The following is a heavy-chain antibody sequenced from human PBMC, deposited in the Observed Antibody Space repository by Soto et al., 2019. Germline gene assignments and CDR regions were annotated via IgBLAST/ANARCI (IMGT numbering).Heavy chain of an antibody. CDR2: ISGSGGST. Sequence: EVQLLESGGGLVQPGGSLRLSCAASGFTFSSYAMSWVRQAPGKGLEWVSAISGSGGSTNYADSVKGRFTISRDNSKNTLYLQMNSLRAEDTAVYYCAKGFTMIVVAYYFDYWGQGTLVTVSS. V-gene: IGHV3-23*01. J-gene: IGHJ4*02. CDR3: AKGFTMIVVAYYFDY. CDR1: GFTFSSYA. D-gene: IGHD3-22*01.